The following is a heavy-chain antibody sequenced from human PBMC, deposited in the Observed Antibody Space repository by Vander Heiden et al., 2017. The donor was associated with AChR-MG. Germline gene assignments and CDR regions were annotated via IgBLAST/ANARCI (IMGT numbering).Heavy chain of an antibody. J-gene: IGHJ4*02. CDR1: GFTFDDYA. CDR3: AKDVNPCWSGYYSDY. Sequence: EVQLVESGGGLVQPGRSLRLSCAASGFTFDDYAMHWVRQAPGKGLEWVSGISWNSGSIGYADSVKGRFTISRDNAKNSLYLQMNSLRAEDTALYYCAKDVNPCWSGYYSDYWGQGTLVTVSS. V-gene: IGHV3-9*01. D-gene: IGHD3-3*01. CDR2: ISWNSGSI.